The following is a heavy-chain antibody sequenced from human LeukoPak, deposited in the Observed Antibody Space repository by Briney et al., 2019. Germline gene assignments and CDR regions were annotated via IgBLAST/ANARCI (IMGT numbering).Heavy chain of an antibody. CDR2: IYTSGST. D-gene: IGHD1-26*01. V-gene: IGHV4-4*07. CDR1: GGSISSYY. CDR3: ARDHRSGSYFIY. J-gene: IGHJ4*02. Sequence: SETLSLTCTVSGGSISSYYWSWIRQPAGKGLEWIGRIYTSGSTNYNPSLKSRVTMSVDTSNNQFSLKLSSVTAADTAVYYCARDHRSGSYFIYWGQGTLVTVSS.